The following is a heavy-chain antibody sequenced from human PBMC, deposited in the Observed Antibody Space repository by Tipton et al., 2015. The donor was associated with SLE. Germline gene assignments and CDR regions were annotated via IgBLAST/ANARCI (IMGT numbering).Heavy chain of an antibody. Sequence: SLTCTVSSGSISSGSFYWGWIRQPPGKGLEWIGSIYYSGGTYYSGSIYYNPSLKSRVTVSLDTSKNQFSLKLRSVTAADTAVYFCARWCDPTICYYGYYCDYWGQGTLVTVSS. V-gene: IGHV4-39*07. CDR3: ARWCDPTICYYGYYCDY. J-gene: IGHJ4*02. CDR1: SGSISSGSFY. D-gene: IGHD2-2*01. CDR2: IYYSGGTYYSGSI.